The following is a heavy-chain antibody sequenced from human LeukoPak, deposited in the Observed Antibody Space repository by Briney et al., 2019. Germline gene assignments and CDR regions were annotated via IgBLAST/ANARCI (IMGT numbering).Heavy chain of an antibody. CDR3: ARPTDLSYYYDSSGYYADAFDV. CDR2: INHSGST. Sequence: PSETLSLTCAVYGGSFSGYYWSWIRQPPGKGLEWIGEINHSGSTYYNPSLKSRVNISLDTSKNQFSLKMRSVTAADTAMYYCARPTDLSYYYDSSGYYADAFDVWGQGTMVTVSS. J-gene: IGHJ3*01. CDR1: GGSFSGYY. D-gene: IGHD3-22*01. V-gene: IGHV4-34*01.